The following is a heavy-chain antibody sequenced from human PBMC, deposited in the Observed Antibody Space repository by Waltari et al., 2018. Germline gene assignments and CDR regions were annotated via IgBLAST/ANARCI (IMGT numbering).Heavy chain of an antibody. Sequence: QVQLQESGPGLVKPSETLSLTCTVSGGSISSYYWRWIRQPPGKGLEWIGYIYYSGSTNYNPSLKSRVTISVDTSKNQFSLKLSSVTAADTAVYYCARGGAARGWFDPWGQGTLVTVSS. CDR3: ARGGAARGWFDP. J-gene: IGHJ5*02. CDR1: GGSISSYY. CDR2: IYYSGST. D-gene: IGHD6-6*01. V-gene: IGHV4-59*01.